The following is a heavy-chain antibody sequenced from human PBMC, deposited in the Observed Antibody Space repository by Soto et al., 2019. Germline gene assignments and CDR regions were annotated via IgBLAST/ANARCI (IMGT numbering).Heavy chain of an antibody. J-gene: IGHJ5*02. CDR1: GFTSSSYW. CDR2: INSDGSST. V-gene: IGHV3-74*01. D-gene: IGHD2-2*01. Sequence: SLRLSCAASGFTSSSYWMHWVRQAPGKGLVWVSRINSDGSSTSYADSVKGRFTISRDNAKNTLYLQMNSLRAEDTAVYYCARDRSKDIVVVPAAMSVGWFDPWGQGTLVTVSS. CDR3: ARDRSKDIVVVPAAMSVGWFDP.